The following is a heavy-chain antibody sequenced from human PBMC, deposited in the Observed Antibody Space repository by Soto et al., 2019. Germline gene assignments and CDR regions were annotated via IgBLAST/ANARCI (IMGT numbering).Heavy chain of an antibody. CDR2: INHSGST. CDR3: ARGRGWVGRYYMDV. Sequence: SETLSLTCAVYGGSFSGYYWSWIRQPPGKGLEWIGEINHSGSTNYNPSLKSRVTISVDTSKNQFSLKLSSVTAADTAVYYCARGRGWVGRYYMDVWGKGTTVTVSS. D-gene: IGHD1-26*01. J-gene: IGHJ6*03. V-gene: IGHV4-34*01. CDR1: GGSFSGYY.